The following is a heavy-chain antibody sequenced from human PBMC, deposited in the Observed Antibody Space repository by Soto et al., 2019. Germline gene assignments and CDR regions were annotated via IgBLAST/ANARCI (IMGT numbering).Heavy chain of an antibody. J-gene: IGHJ6*02. Sequence: QVQLVQSGAEVKKPGSSVKVSCKASGGTFSSYAISWVRQAPGQGLGWMGGINPIFGTANYAQKFQSRVTITADKSTSTAYMELSSLRSEDTAVYYCARDRYCSSTSCPYYYYYGMDVWGQGTTVTVSS. CDR1: GGTFSSYA. CDR2: INPIFGTA. V-gene: IGHV1-69*06. CDR3: ARDRYCSSTSCPYYYYYGMDV. D-gene: IGHD2-2*01.